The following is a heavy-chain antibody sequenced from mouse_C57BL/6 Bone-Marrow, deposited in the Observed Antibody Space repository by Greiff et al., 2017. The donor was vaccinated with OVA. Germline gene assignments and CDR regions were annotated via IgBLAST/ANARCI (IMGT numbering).Heavy chain of an antibody. D-gene: IGHD2-4*01. CDR2: IDPENGDT. V-gene: IGHV14-4*01. CDR1: GFNIKDDY. J-gene: IGHJ4*01. CDR3: TTDYYDYGYAMDY. Sequence: DVQLQESGAELVRPGASVKLSCTASGFNIKDDYMHWVKQRPEQGLEWIGWIDPENGDTEYASKFQGKATITADTSSNTAYLQLSSLTSEDTAVYYCTTDYYDYGYAMDYWGQGTSVTVSS.